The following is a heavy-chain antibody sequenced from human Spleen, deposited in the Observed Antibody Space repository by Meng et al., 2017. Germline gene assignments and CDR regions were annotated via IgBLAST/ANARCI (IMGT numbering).Heavy chain of an antibody. J-gene: IGHJ4*02. Sequence: GSLRLSCTVSGYSISSGYYWGWIRQPPGKGLEWIGSIYHSGSTYYNPSLKSRVTISVDTSKNQFSLKLSSVTAADTAVYYCAREPERLVDYWGQGTLVTVSS. CDR2: IYHSGST. V-gene: IGHV4-38-2*02. D-gene: IGHD3-16*01. CDR3: AREPERLVDY. CDR1: GYSISSGYY.